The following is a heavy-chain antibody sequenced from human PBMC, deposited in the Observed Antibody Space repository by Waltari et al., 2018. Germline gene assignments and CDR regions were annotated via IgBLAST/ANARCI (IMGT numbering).Heavy chain of an antibody. D-gene: IGHD2-15*01. CDR3: ARDRGRGLYLDS. CDR1: GDSVSSAYW. CDR2: IHGSGRT. J-gene: IGHJ4*02. V-gene: IGHV4-4*02. Sequence: QLQLQESGPGLVKPSGTLSLTCAVSGDSVSSAYWWSWGRQSPGKGLDWIGQIHGSGRTNYNPSFASRVTVSIDTSNNQFSLKVTSATAADTAFYYCARDRGRGLYLDSWGQGTLVTVSP.